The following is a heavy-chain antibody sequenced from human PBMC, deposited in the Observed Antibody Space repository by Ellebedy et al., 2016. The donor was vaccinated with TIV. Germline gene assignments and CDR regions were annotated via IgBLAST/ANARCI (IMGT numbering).Heavy chain of an antibody. D-gene: IGHD2-15*01. Sequence: PGGSLRLSCAASGFTVSSNYMSWVRQAPGKGLEWVSVIYSGGSTYYADSVKGRFTISRDNSKNTLYLQMNSLRAEDTAVYFCARRGYCSGGSCASVPFDYWGQGTLVTVSS. J-gene: IGHJ4*02. CDR2: IYSGGST. V-gene: IGHV3-66*02. CDR1: GFTVSSNY. CDR3: ARRGYCSGGSCASVPFDY.